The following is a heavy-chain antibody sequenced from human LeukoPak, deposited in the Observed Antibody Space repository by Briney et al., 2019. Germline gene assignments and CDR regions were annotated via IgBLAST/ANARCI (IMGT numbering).Heavy chain of an antibody. CDR3: ARRLVGGDYYYYLDV. CDR2: INHSGST. CDR1: GGSFSGYY. V-gene: IGHV4-34*01. J-gene: IGHJ6*03. Sequence: PRGTLCLTCAVSGGSFSGYYWSWIRQPPGKGLEWVWEINHSGSTNYNPSLKSRVTISVDTSKNQFSLKLSSVTAADTAVYYCARRLVGGDYYYYLDVWGKVTTVTMSS. D-gene: IGHD6-6*01.